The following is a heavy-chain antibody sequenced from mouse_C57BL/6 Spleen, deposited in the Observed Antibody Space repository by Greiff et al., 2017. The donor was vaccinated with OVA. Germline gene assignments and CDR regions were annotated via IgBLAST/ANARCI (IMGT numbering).Heavy chain of an antibody. CDR1: GYTFTGYW. D-gene: IGHD1-1*01. Sequence: VQLQQPGAELVRPGASVKLSCKASGYTFTGYWMHWVKQRPGQGLEWIGVIDPSDSYTNYNQKFKGKATLTVDTSSSKAYMQLSSLTSEASAVYSCASGRYCGSSSAWFAYWGQGTLVTVSA. CDR3: ASGRYCGSSSAWFAY. V-gene: IGHV1-59*01. J-gene: IGHJ3*01. CDR2: IDPSDSYT.